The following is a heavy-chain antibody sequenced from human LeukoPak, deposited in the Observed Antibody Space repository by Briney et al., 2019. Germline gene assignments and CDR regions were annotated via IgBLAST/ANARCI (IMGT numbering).Heavy chain of an antibody. Sequence: PSETLSLTCAVSGYSISSGYYWGCIRRSPGKGLEWIGSIYHSGSTYYNPSLKSRVTISVDTSKNHFSLRLSSVTAADTAVYYCARRSGSYRAGAEYFQHWGQGTLVTVSS. J-gene: IGHJ1*01. CDR3: ARRSGSYRAGAEYFQH. D-gene: IGHD1-26*01. CDR1: GYSISSGYY. CDR2: IYHSGST. V-gene: IGHV4-38-2*01.